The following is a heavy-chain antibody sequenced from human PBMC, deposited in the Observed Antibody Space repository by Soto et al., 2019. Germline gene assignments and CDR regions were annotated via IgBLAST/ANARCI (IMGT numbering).Heavy chain of an antibody. V-gene: IGHV3-33*01. Sequence: GGSLRLSCAASGFTFSSYGMHWVRQAPGKGLEWVAVIWYDGSNKYYADSVKGRFTISRDNSKNTLYLQMNSLRAEDTAVYYCARSMTTEFGGRRENYYYYYMDVWGKGTTVTVSS. CDR1: GFTFSSYG. CDR3: ARSMTTEFGGRRENYYYYYMDV. CDR2: IWYDGSNK. D-gene: IGHD3-16*01. J-gene: IGHJ6*03.